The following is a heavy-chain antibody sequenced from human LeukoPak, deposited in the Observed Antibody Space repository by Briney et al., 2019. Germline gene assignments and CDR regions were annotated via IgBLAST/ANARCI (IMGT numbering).Heavy chain of an antibody. V-gene: IGHV3-33*08. D-gene: IGHD4-17*01. CDR2: IWYDGSNK. Sequence: GGSLRLSCAASGFTFSSYEMNWVRQAPGKGLEWVAVIWYDGSNKYYADSVKGRFTISRDNSKNTLYLQMNSLRAEDTAVYYCAREGNYGDYGWFDPWGQGTLVTVSS. J-gene: IGHJ5*02. CDR3: AREGNYGDYGWFDP. CDR1: GFTFSSYE.